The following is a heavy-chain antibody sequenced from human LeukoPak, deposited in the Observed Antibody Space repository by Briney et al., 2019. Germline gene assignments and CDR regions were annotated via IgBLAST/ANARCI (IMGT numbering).Heavy chain of an antibody. CDR1: GFTFSSYA. D-gene: IGHD5-12*01. V-gene: IGHV3-23*01. CDR3: ARDKTLMVATVDY. Sequence: PGGSLRLSCAASGFTFSSYAMSWVRQASGKGLEWVSAISGSGGSTYYADSVKGRFTISRDNSKNTLYLQMNSLRAEDTAVYYCARDKTLMVATVDYWGQGTLVTVSS. CDR2: ISGSGGST. J-gene: IGHJ4*02.